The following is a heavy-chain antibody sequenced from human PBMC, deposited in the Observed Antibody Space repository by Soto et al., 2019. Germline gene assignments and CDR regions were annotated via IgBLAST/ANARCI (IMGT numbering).Heavy chain of an antibody. V-gene: IGHV3-33*01. CDR2: IWYDGSNK. CDR1: GFTVSSYG. J-gene: IGHJ6*02. CDR3: ARDPWSMYV. D-gene: IGHD1-1*01. Sequence: QVQLVESGGGVVQPGRSLRLSCAASGFTVSSYGMHWVRQAPGKGLEWVAVIWYDGSNKYYADSVKGRFTISRDDSRNTLYLQMNSLRAEDTAVYYCARDPWSMYVWGQGPTVTVSS.